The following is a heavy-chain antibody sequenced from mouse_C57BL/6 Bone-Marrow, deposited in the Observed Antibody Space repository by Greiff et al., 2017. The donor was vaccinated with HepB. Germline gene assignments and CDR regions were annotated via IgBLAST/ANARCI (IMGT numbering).Heavy chain of an antibody. CDR3: ALYYYGSSYEWYFDV. CDR1: GYTFTDYY. Sequence: QVQLQQSGAELVRPGASVKLSCKASGYTFTDYYINWVKQRPGQGLEWIARIYPGSGNTYYNEKFKGKATLTAEKSSSTAYMQLSSLTSEDSAVYFCALYYYGSSYEWYFDVWGTGTTVTVSS. V-gene: IGHV1-76*01. CDR2: IYPGSGNT. D-gene: IGHD1-1*01. J-gene: IGHJ1*03.